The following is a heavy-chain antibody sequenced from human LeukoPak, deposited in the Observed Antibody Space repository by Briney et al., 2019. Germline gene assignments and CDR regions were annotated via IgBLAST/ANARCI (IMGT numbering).Heavy chain of an antibody. CDR1: GGSISSYY. V-gene: IGHV4-59*01. Sequence: SETLSLTCTVSGGSISSYYWTWIRQPPGKGLEWIGYIYYSGSTNYNPSLKSRVTISVDTSKNQFFLKLSSVTAADTAVYYCAGSYHYYMDVWGKGTTVTVSS. CDR2: IYYSGST. J-gene: IGHJ6*03. CDR3: AGSYHYYMDV.